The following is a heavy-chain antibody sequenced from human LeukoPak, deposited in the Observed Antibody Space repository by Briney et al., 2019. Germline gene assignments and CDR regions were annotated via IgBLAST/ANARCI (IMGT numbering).Heavy chain of an antibody. D-gene: IGHD6-13*01. J-gene: IGHJ3*02. Sequence: GASVKVSCKASGYTFTSYGISWVRQAPGQGLEWMGWISAYNGNTNYAQKLQGRVTMTTDTSTSTAYMELRSLRSDDTAVYYCATGVDQQLLLAFDIWGQGTMVTVSS. CDR3: ATGVDQQLLLAFDI. CDR1: GYTFTSYG. V-gene: IGHV1-18*01. CDR2: ISAYNGNT.